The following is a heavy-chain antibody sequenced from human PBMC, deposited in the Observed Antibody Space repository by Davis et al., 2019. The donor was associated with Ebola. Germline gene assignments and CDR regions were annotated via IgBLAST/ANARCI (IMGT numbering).Heavy chain of an antibody. CDR2: IIDSGNA. J-gene: IGHJ4*02. V-gene: IGHV4-39*07. CDR3: ARTTRGSGWFLDF. Sequence: GSLRLSCTVSGGSISSGGYYWGWIRQSPGKGLEWIGEIIDSGNANYNPSLKSRVTVSVDTSKNQFSLMMRSLTAADTAVYYCARTTRGSGWFLDFWGRGTLVTVSS. CDR1: GGSISSGGYY. D-gene: IGHD6-19*01.